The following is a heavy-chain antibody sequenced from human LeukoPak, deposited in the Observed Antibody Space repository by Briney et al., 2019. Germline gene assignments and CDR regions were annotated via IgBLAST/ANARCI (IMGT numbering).Heavy chain of an antibody. CDR2: ISAYNGNT. D-gene: IGHD3-22*01. V-gene: IGHV1-18*01. CDR1: GYTFISYG. J-gene: IGHJ5*02. Sequence: ASVKVSCKASGYTFISYGISWVRQAPGQGLEWMGWISAYNGNTNYAQKLQGRVTMTTDTSTSTAYMKLRSLRSDDTAVYYCARRRDYDSSGYYYFDPWGQGTLVTVSS. CDR3: ARRRDYDSSGYYYFDP.